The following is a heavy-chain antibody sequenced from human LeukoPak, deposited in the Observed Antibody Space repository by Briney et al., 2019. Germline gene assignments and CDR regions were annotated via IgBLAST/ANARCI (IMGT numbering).Heavy chain of an antibody. V-gene: IGHV3-23*01. D-gene: IGHD3-22*01. CDR2: ISGSGGST. CDR3: ANIDQSYCDSSGYYGY. J-gene: IGHJ4*02. CDR1: GFTFSSYA. Sequence: GGSLRLSCAASGFTFSSYAMSWVRQAPGKGLEWVSAISGSGGSTYYADSVKGRFTISRDNSKNTLYLQMNSLRAEDTAVYYCANIDQSYCDSSGYYGYWGQGTLVTVSS.